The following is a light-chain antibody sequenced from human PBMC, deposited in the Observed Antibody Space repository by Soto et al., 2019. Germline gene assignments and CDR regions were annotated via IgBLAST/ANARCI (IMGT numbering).Light chain of an antibody. CDR2: DAS. CDR3: QQYGSSPGLFT. V-gene: IGKV3-20*01. CDR1: QTGSNSY. J-gene: IGKJ3*01. Sequence: FLTYVPCAMSLDPGERATLSCRAGQTGSNSYLAWYQQKSGQAPRLLIYDASSRATGIPDRFSGSGSGTDFTLTISRLEPEDFAVYCCQQYGSSPGLFTLAPGTKVDI.